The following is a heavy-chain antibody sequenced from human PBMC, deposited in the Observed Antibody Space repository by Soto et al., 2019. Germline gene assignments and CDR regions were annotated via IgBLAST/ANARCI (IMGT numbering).Heavy chain of an antibody. D-gene: IGHD3-10*01. CDR3: TTDRKAMVRGVINLPDYFDY. CDR1: GFTFSIAR. Sequence: EVQLVESGGGLVKPGGSLRLSCAASGFTFSIARMSWVRQAPGKGLEWVGRIKSKTDGGTTDYAAPVKGRFTISRDDSKNTLYLQMNSLKTEDTAVYYCTTDRKAMVRGVINLPDYFDYWGQGTLVTVSS. CDR2: IKSKTDGGTT. J-gene: IGHJ4*02. V-gene: IGHV3-15*01.